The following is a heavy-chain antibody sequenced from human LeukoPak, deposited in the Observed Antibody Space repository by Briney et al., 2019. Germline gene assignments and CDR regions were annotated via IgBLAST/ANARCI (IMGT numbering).Heavy chain of an antibody. D-gene: IGHD3-22*01. CDR3: AKEYYYDSSGYVDY. CDR2: ISFDGNNK. V-gene: IGHV3-30-3*01. Sequence: GGSLRLSCAASGFTFSSYAMHWVRQAPGKGLEWVAVISFDGNNKYYADSVKGRFTISRDNSKNTLYLQMNSLRAEDTAVYYCAKEYYYDSSGYVDYWGQGTLVTVSS. J-gene: IGHJ4*02. CDR1: GFTFSSYA.